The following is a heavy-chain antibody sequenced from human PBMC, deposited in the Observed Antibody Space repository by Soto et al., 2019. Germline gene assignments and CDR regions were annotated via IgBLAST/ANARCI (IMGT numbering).Heavy chain of an antibody. CDR2: ISSSGSTI. Sequence: GGSLRLSCAASGFTFSDYYMSWIRQAPGKGLEWVSYISSSGSTIYYADSVKGRFTISRDNAKNSLHLQMNSLRAEDTAVYYCARARSYGDYDIGDAFDIWGQGTMVTVS. J-gene: IGHJ3*02. CDR1: GFTFSDYY. D-gene: IGHD4-17*01. CDR3: ARARSYGDYDIGDAFDI. V-gene: IGHV3-11*01.